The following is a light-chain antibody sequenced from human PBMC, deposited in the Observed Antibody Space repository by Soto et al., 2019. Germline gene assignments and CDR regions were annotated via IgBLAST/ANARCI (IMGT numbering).Light chain of an antibody. CDR3: QQRSNWPRIT. V-gene: IGKV3-11*01. Sequence: EIVLTHSPSTLSLSPGERANLSCRASQSVSRYLAWYQQKPGQAPRLLIYDASNRATGIPARFSGSGSGTDFTLTISSLETEDFAVYYCQQRSNWPRITFGHGTRLEIK. J-gene: IGKJ5*01. CDR1: QSVSRY. CDR2: DAS.